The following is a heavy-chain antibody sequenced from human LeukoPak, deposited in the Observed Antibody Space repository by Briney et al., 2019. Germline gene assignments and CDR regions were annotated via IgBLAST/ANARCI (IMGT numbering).Heavy chain of an antibody. J-gene: IGHJ4*02. Sequence: TSVKVSCKASGYTFSTYGIAWVRQAPGQGLEWMGWISGYNGNTNYAQKFQGRVTMTTDTTTTTAYMELRSLRSDDTAVYYCARDGYFDYWGQGTLVTVSS. CDR1: GYTFSTYG. CDR2: ISGYNGNT. CDR3: ARDGYFDY. V-gene: IGHV1-18*01.